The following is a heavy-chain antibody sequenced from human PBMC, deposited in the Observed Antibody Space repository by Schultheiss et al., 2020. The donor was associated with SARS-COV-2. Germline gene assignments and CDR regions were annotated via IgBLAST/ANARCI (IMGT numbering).Heavy chain of an antibody. D-gene: IGHD1-1*01. CDR1: GFTFSSYS. CDR3: ARDQKGYYNSNWFDP. J-gene: IGHJ5*02. V-gene: IGHV3-48*04. CDR2: ISRSGNTI. Sequence: GGSLRLSCAASGFTFSSYSMNWVRQAPGKGLEWVSYISRSGNTINYADSVKGRFTISRDNAKNSLYLQMNSLRAEDTAVYYCARDQKGYYNSNWFDPWGQGTLVTVSS.